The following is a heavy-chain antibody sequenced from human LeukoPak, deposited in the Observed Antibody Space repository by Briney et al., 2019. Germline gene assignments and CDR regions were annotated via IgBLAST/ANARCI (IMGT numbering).Heavy chain of an antibody. V-gene: IGHV1-2*02. J-gene: IGHJ4*02. D-gene: IGHD3-3*01. CDR1: GYTFTGYY. CDR3: ARDYYDFWSGQGGY. CDR2: INPNSGGT. Sequence: ASVKVSCKASGYTFTGYYMHWVRQAPGQGLEWMGWINPNSGGTNPAQKFQGRVTMTRDTSINTAYMELSRLRSDDTAVYYCARDYYDFWSGQGGYWGQGTLVTVSS.